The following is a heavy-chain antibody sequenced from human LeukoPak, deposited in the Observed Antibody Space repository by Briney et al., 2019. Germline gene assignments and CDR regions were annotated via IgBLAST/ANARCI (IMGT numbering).Heavy chain of an antibody. Sequence: PGGSLRLSCAASGFTFSNSWMSWVRQAPGKGLEWVANIKRDGSEKHYVDSVKGRFTISRDNAKSSLFLQMNGLRAEDTAVYYCEGSAGYWGQGTLVTVSS. J-gene: IGHJ4*02. CDR3: EGSAGY. V-gene: IGHV3-7*01. CDR1: GFTFSNSW. CDR2: IKRDGSEK.